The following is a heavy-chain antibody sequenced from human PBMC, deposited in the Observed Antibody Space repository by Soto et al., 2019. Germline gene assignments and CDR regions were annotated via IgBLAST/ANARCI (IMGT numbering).Heavy chain of an antibody. J-gene: IGHJ4*02. Sequence: GGSLRLSCAASGFTFSSYSMNWVRQAPGKGLEWVSYISSSSSTIYYADSVRGRFTISRDNAKNSLFLQMNSLRVEDTAVYYCARDGTGWASYFDYWGQGTLVTVSS. CDR3: ARDGTGWASYFDY. CDR1: GFTFSSYS. CDR2: ISSSSSTI. V-gene: IGHV3-48*04. D-gene: IGHD6-19*01.